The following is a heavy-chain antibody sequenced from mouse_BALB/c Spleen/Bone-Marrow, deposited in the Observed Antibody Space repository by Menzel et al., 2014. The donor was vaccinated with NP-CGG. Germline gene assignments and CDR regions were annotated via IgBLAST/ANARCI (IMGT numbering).Heavy chain of an antibody. V-gene: IGHV1S22*01. CDR3: TTYGNYEAWFAY. CDR2: IYPGSGNA. J-gene: IGHJ3*01. Sequence: LQQSGSELVRPGASVKLSCKASGYTFTSYWMHWVKRRPGQGLEWIGNIYPGSGNANYDEKFKSKATLTVDTSSNTAYMQLSSLTSEDSTVYYCTTYGNYEAWFAYSGQGTLVTVSA. D-gene: IGHD2-1*01. CDR1: GYTFTSYW.